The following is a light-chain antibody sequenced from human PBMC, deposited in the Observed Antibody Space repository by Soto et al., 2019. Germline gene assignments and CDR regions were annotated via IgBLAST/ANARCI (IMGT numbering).Light chain of an antibody. CDR2: SNN. J-gene: IGLJ2*01. Sequence: QSVLTQPPSASSTPGQTVTISCSGSTSNIGTFYVYWYQHLPGTAPKLLIYSNNQRPSGVPDRFSGSKSGTSASLAISGLQSEDEADYYCAAWDDSLNVVVFGGGTKLTVL. CDR1: TSNIGTFY. CDR3: AAWDDSLNVVV. V-gene: IGLV1-44*01.